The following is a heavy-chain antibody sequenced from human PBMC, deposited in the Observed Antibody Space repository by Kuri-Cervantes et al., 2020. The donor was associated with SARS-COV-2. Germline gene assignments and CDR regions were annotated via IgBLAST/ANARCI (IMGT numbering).Heavy chain of an antibody. CDR1: GGSTSRYY. D-gene: IGHD6-6*01. V-gene: IGHV4-59*01. Sequence: GPLRLSSTVPGGSTSRYYWSWTRQPPGKGLEWIGYIYYSGSTNDNPPLKSRVTISVDTSKNPFSLKLSSVTAADTAVYYCARGGRKVSSSSRLEYYYYMDVWGKGTTVTVSS. CDR3: ARGGRKVSSSSRLEYYYYMDV. J-gene: IGHJ6*03. CDR2: IYYSGST.